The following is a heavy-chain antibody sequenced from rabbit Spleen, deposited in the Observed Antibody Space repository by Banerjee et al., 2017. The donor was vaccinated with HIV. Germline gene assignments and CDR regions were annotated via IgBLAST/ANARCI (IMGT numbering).Heavy chain of an antibody. CDR3: ARDLAGVIGWNFYL. Sequence: QSLEESGGGLVQPGGSLKLSCKASGFTLSSYYMNWVRQAPGKGLEWIACINASTGKPVYATWASGRFTISRTSSTTVTLRMTSLTAADRATYFCARDLAGVIGWNFYLWGQGTLVTVS. V-gene: IGHV1S40*01. CDR2: INASTGKP. J-gene: IGHJ4*01. CDR1: GFTLSSYY. D-gene: IGHD4-1*01.